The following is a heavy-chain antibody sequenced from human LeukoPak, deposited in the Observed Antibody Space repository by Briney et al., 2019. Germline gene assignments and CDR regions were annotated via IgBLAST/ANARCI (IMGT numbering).Heavy chain of an antibody. Sequence: PGGSLRLSCAASGFTVSSNYMSWVRQAPGKGLEWVSVIYSGGSTYYAASVKGRFTISRDNSKNTLYLQMNSLRAEDTAVYYCARDPGEYQSAFDIWGQGTMVTVSS. D-gene: IGHD2-2*01. CDR1: GFTVSSNY. J-gene: IGHJ3*02. V-gene: IGHV3-66*01. CDR2: IYSGGST. CDR3: ARDPGEYQSAFDI.